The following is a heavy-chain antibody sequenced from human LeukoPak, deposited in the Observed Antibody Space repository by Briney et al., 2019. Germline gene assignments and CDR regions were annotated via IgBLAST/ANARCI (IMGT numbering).Heavy chain of an antibody. J-gene: IGHJ4*02. Sequence: GGSLRLSCAASGFTFSSYGMHWVRQAPGKGLEWVAFIRYDGSNKYYRDYVKDRFTISRDNSKNTLYLQMNSLRAEDTAVYYCAKDWCSSTSCYLFDYWGQGTLVTVSS. CDR3: AKDWCSSTSCYLFDY. V-gene: IGHV3-30*02. D-gene: IGHD2-2*01. CDR1: GFTFSSYG. CDR2: IRYDGSNK.